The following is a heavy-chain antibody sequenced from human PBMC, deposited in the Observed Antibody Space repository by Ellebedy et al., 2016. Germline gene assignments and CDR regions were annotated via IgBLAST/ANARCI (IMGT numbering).Heavy chain of an antibody. V-gene: IGHV3-7*01. Sequence: GGSLRLSXAASGFTFSSYAIHWVRQAPGKGLEWVGNINPDGSQKDYADSVKGRFTISRDNAKNSLYLQMNSLRAEDTAVYYCASGPLLPMNYWGQGTLVTVSS. J-gene: IGHJ4*02. CDR3: ASGPLLPMNY. CDR1: GFTFSSYA. CDR2: INPDGSQK. D-gene: IGHD2/OR15-2a*01.